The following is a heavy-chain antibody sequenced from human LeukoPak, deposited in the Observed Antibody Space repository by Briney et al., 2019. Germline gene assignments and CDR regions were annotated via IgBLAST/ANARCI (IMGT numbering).Heavy chain of an antibody. V-gene: IGHV1-69*04. Sequence: ASVKVSCKASGGTFSSYAISWVRRAPGQGLEWMGRIIPILGIANYAQKFQGRVTITADKSTSTAYMELSSLRSEDTAVYYCATTARQYCSSTSCYISGGAFDIWGQGTMVTVSS. CDR1: GGTFSSYA. J-gene: IGHJ3*02. D-gene: IGHD2-2*02. CDR3: ATTARQYCSSTSCYISGGAFDI. CDR2: IIPILGIA.